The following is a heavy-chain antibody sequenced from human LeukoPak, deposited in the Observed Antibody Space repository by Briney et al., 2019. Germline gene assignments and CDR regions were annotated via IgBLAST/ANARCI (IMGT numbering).Heavy chain of an antibody. CDR2: ITSSGTYI. Sequence: PGGSLKLSCATSGFTFNNYNMNWVRQAPGRALEWVSSITSSGTYIFYADSVKGRFTISRDNAKNSLYLQMNSLRAEDTAVYYCAKDLRLSFDYWGQGTLVTVSS. D-gene: IGHD2-2*01. CDR1: GFTFNNYN. CDR3: AKDLRLSFDY. J-gene: IGHJ4*02. V-gene: IGHV3-21*01.